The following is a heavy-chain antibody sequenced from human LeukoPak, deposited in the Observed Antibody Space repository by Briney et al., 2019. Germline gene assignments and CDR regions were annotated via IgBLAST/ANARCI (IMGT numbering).Heavy chain of an antibody. CDR3: ATQGYSSVAKHYFDY. CDR2: FDPEDGET. Sequence: ASVKVSCKVSGYTLTELSMHWVRQAPGQGLGWVGGFDPEDGETIYAQKFQGRVTMTEDTSTDTAYMELSSLRSEDTAVYYCATQGYSSVAKHYFDYWGQGTLVTVSS. CDR1: GYTLTELS. J-gene: IGHJ4*02. D-gene: IGHD6-19*01. V-gene: IGHV1-24*01.